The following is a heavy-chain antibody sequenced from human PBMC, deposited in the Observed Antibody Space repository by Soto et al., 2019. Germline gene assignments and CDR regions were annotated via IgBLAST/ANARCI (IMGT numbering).Heavy chain of an antibody. CDR2: IIPILGIA. Sequence: ASVKVSCKASGGTFSSYTISWVRQAPGQGLEWMGRIIPILGIANYAQKFQGRVTITADKSTSTAYMELSSLRSEDTAVYYCARDPRPIDCSGGSCYRNIVDYWGQGTLVTVSS. CDR1: GGTFSSYT. D-gene: IGHD2-15*01. CDR3: ARDPRPIDCSGGSCYRNIVDY. J-gene: IGHJ4*02. V-gene: IGHV1-69*04.